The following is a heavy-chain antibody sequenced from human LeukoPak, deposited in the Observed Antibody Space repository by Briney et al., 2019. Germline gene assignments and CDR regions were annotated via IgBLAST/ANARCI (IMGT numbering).Heavy chain of an antibody. J-gene: IGHJ4*02. V-gene: IGHV4-39*01. CDR2: IYYSGST. CDR1: GGSISSTNYY. CDR3: ARSAYYDSSGYSPRFDY. D-gene: IGHD3-22*01. Sequence: SETLSLTCTVSGGSISSTNYYWGWIRQPPGKGLEWIGSIYYSGSTYYNPSLKSRVTISVDTSKNQFSLKLSSVTAADTAVYYCARSAYYDSSGYSPRFDYWGQGTLVTVSS.